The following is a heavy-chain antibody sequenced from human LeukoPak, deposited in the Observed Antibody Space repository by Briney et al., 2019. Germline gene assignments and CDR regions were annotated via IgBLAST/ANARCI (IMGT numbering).Heavy chain of an antibody. J-gene: IGHJ4*02. Sequence: ASVTVSFKATGYTFTNYGISWVRQAPGKGREGMGWISAYNGNTNYAQKLQGRVTMTSVTSTSTAYMELSSLRSDDTAVYYCARMLAATFVDYWGQGTLVTVSS. CDR2: ISAYNGNT. D-gene: IGHD2-15*01. CDR3: ARMLAATFVDY. V-gene: IGHV1-18*04. CDR1: GYTFTNYG.